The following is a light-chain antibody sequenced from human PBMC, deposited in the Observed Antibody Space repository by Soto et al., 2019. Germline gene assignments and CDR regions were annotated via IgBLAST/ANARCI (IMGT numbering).Light chain of an antibody. V-gene: IGLV2-14*01. CDR3: RSYTSSSTPYV. J-gene: IGLJ1*01. Sequence: QSVLTQPASVSGSPGQSITISCTGTSSDVGGYNYVSWYQQHPGKAPKLMIYEVSNWPSGVSNRFSGSKSGNTASLTISGLQAEDEADYYCRSYTSSSTPYVFGTGTKLTVL. CDR1: SSDVGGYNY. CDR2: EVS.